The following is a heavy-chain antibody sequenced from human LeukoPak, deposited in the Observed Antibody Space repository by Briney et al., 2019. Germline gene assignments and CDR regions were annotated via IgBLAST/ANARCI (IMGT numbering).Heavy chain of an antibody. CDR1: GLTISNSC. D-gene: IGHD3-16*01. J-gene: IGHJ4*02. CDR2: VASNENNR. V-gene: IGHV3-74*01. Sequence: GGSLRLSCAASGLTISNSCILWVRQVPGKGLMWVSCVASNENNRIYADSVKGRFTISRDNAKNTLFLQMNSLRVEDTGFYYCARDAGWGRLDSWGQGALVTVSS. CDR3: ARDAGWGRLDS.